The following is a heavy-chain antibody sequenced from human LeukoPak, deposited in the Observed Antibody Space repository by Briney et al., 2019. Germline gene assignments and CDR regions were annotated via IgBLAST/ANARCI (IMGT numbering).Heavy chain of an antibody. J-gene: IGHJ4*02. CDR2: IIPIFGTA. CDR1: GGTFSSYA. Sequence: ASVKVSCKASGGTFSSYAISWVRQAPGQGLEWMGGIIPIFGTANYAQKFQGRVTITADKSTSTAYMELSSLRSEDTAVYYCAREEDIYGVCCRFDYWGQGTLVTVSS. D-gene: IGHD2-8*01. V-gene: IGHV1-69*06. CDR3: AREEDIYGVCCRFDY.